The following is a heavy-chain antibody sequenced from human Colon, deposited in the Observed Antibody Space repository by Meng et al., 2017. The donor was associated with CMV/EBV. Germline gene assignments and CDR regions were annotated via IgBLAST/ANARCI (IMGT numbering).Heavy chain of an antibody. J-gene: IGHJ5*02. Sequence: GESLKISCVGSGYTFSSYAMSWVRQAPGKGLELVAILYSGGNSPHYADSVKGRFTISRDNSKNTLYLQMNSLRAEDTAVYYCAKETILYHRGWFDPWGQGTLVTVSS. CDR2: LYSGGNSP. CDR1: GYTFSSYA. D-gene: IGHD2-8*01. V-gene: IGHV3-23*03. CDR3: AKETILYHRGWFDP.